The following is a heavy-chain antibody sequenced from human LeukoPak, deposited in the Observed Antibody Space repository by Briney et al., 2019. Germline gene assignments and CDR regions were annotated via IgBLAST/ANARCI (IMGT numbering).Heavy chain of an antibody. Sequence: SETLSLTWTVAGGSISSYYWSWIRQPAGKGLEWIGRIYTSGSTNYNPSLKSRVTMSVDTSKNQFSLKLSSVTAADTAVYYCARLDSSSWYGDYWGQGTLVTVSS. D-gene: IGHD6-13*01. CDR1: GGSISSYY. J-gene: IGHJ4*02. CDR2: IYTSGST. CDR3: ARLDSSSWYGDY. V-gene: IGHV4-4*07.